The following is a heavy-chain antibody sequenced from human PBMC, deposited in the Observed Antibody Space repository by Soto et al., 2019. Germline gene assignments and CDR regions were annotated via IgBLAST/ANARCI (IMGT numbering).Heavy chain of an antibody. J-gene: IGHJ3*02. Sequence: PSETLSLTSAVYGGSFSGYYWSWIRQPPGKEQEWIGEINHSGSTNYNPSLKSRATISVDTSKNQFSLKLSSVTAADTAVYYCAIYIVVVVAASDDLMMEAFDIWGQGIMVTGSS. V-gene: IGHV4-34*01. CDR3: AIYIVVVVAASDDLMMEAFDI. CDR2: INHSGST. CDR1: GGSFSGYY. D-gene: IGHD2-15*01.